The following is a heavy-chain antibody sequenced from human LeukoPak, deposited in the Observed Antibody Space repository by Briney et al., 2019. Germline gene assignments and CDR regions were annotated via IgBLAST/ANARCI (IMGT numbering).Heavy chain of an antibody. J-gene: IGHJ4*02. D-gene: IGHD3-10*01. CDR3: AREGLGRNYFDY. CDR2: IYYSGST. V-gene: IGHV4-59*01. CDR1: GGSISSYY. Sequence: PSETLSLTRTVSGGSISSYYWSWIRQPPGKGLEWIGYIYYSGSTNYNPSLKSRVTISVDTSKNQFSLKLSSVTAADTAVYYCAREGLGRNYFDYWGQGTLVTVSS.